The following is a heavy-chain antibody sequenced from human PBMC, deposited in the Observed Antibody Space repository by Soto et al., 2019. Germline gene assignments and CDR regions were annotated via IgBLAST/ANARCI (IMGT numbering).Heavy chain of an antibody. CDR2: INPSGSST. CDR3: ARGCSGGSCYDY. J-gene: IGHJ4*02. D-gene: IGHD2-15*01. Sequence: ASVKVSCKASGYTFTSYYMHWVRQAPGQGLEWMGIINPSGSSTSYAQKFQGKVNMTRDTSTSTVYMELSSLRSEDTAVYYCARGCSGGSCYDYWGQGTLVTVSS. V-gene: IGHV1-46*01. CDR1: GYTFTSYY.